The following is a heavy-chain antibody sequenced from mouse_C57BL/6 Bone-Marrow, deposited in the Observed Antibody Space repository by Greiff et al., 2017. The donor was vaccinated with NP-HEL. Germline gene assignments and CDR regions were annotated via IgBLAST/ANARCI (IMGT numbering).Heavy chain of an antibody. J-gene: IGHJ2*01. D-gene: IGHD1-1*01. CDR3: ARMFILDW. V-gene: IGHV1-4*01. Sequence: QVQLQQSGAELARPGASVKMSCKASGFTFTSYTMHWVKQRPGQGLEWIGYINPSSGYTKYNQKFKDKATLTADKSSSTAYMQLSSLTSEDTAVYYCARMFILDWWGQGTTLTVSS. CDR2: INPSSGYT. CDR1: GFTFTSYT.